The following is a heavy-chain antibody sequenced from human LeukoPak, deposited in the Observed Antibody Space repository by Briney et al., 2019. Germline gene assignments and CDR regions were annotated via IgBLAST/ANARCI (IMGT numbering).Heavy chain of an antibody. J-gene: IGHJ4*02. CDR3: ARDPAHRGVVPAAMAY. V-gene: IGHV3-30*03. D-gene: IGHD2-2*01. CDR1: GFTFSSYG. Sequence: GGSLRLSCAASGFTFSSYGMHWVRQAPGKGLEWVAVISYDGSNKYYADSVKGRFTISRDNSKNTLYLQMNSLRAEDTAVYYCARDPAHRGVVPAAMAYWGQGTLVTVSS. CDR2: ISYDGSNK.